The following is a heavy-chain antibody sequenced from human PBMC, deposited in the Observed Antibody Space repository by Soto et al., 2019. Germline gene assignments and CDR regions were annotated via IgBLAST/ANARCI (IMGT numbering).Heavy chain of an antibody. CDR2: ISGSGGST. Sequence: EVQLLESGGGLVQPGGSLRLSCAASGFTFSSYAMSWVRQAPGKGLEWVSAISGSGGSTYYADSVKGRFTISRDNSKNTLYLQMNSLRAEDTAVYYCANDNPMVRGVIITRGGSDYWGQGTLVTVSS. CDR3: ANDNPMVRGVIITRGGSDY. D-gene: IGHD3-10*01. V-gene: IGHV3-23*01. CDR1: GFTFSSYA. J-gene: IGHJ4*02.